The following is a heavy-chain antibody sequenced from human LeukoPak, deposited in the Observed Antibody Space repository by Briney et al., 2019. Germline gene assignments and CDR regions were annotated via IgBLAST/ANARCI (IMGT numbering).Heavy chain of an antibody. J-gene: IGHJ4*02. CDR3: VKDQDIVVVTAILAY. CDR2: ISSNGGST. D-gene: IGHD2-21*02. Sequence: GGSLRLSCSASGFTFSSYAMHWVRQAPGKGLEYVSAISSNGGSTYYADSVKGRFTISRDNSKNTLYLQMGSLRAEDTAVYYCVKDQDIVVVTAILAYWGQGTLVTVSS. CDR1: GFTFSSYA. V-gene: IGHV3-64D*06.